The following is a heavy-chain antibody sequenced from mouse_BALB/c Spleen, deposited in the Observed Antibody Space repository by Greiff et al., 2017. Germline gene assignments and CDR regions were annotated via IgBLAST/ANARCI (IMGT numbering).Heavy chain of an antibody. J-gene: IGHJ3*01. CDR2: ILPGSGST. Sequence: QVQLQQSGAELMKPGASVKISCKATGYTFSSYWIEWVKQRPGHGLEWIGEILPGSGSTNYNEKFKGKATFTADTSSNTAYMQLSSLTSEDSAVYYCARSEGYGYGFAYWGQGTLVTVSA. D-gene: IGHD1-2*01. V-gene: IGHV1-9*01. CDR3: ARSEGYGYGFAY. CDR1: GYTFSSYW.